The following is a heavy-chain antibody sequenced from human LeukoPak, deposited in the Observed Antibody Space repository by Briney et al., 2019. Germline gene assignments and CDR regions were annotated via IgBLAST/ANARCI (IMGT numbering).Heavy chain of an antibody. CDR1: GYTFTGYY. Sequence: GASVKVSCKASGYTFTGYYLHWVRQAPGQGHEWMGWINPNSGGSNYAQKFQGRVTMTRDTSISTAYRELSSLRSDDTAVYYCARDTADHYNWLDPWGQGTLVTVSS. J-gene: IGHJ5*02. CDR3: ARDTADHYNWLDP. V-gene: IGHV1-2*02. CDR2: INPNSGGS. D-gene: IGHD5-18*01.